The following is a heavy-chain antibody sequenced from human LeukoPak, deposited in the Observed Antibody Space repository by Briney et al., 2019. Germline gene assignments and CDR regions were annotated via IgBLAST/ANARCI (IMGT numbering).Heavy chain of an antibody. CDR3: AKGHHDGSGSYWV. V-gene: IGHV3-23*01. J-gene: IGHJ4*02. D-gene: IGHD3-10*01. Sequence: PGRSLRLSCAASGFTFSTYAMTWVRQAPGKGLEWVSAVSSSGSTYYTDSVRGRVTFSRDNSKITLYLQMNSLRAEDTAVYYCAKGHHDGSGSYWVWGQGTLVTVSS. CDR1: GFTFSTYA. CDR2: VSSSGST.